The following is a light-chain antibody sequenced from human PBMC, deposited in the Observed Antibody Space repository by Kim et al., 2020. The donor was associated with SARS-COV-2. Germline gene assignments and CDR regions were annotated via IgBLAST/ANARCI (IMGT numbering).Light chain of an antibody. CDR3: QQYVSLIT. J-gene: IGKJ5*01. CDR2: GAS. V-gene: IGKV3-20*01. CDR1: ASVSSNY. Sequence: EARATPSCRDRASVSSNYAGWYQQKPGQAPRLLINGASSKATGVPDRFSGSGSGTDFTLTISSLEPEDSEVYFCQQYVSLITFGQGTRLEIK.